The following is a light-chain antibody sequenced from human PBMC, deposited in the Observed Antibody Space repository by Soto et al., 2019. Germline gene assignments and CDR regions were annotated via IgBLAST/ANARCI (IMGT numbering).Light chain of an antibody. J-gene: IGKJ1*01. CDR3: QQTYSTLWT. V-gene: IGKV1-39*01. CDR2: GAS. Sequence: DIQMTQSPSSLAASVGDRVTITCRASQSISSFLHWYQQKPGKAPKLLIYGASSLQSGVPSRFSGGGSGTDFTLTITSLQPEDFATYYCQQTYSTLWTFGQGTKVDIK. CDR1: QSISSF.